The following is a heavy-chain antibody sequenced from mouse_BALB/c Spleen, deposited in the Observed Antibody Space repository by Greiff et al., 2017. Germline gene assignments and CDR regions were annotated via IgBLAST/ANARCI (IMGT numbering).Heavy chain of an antibody. CDR2: IDPENGDT. V-gene: IGHV14-4*02. CDR3: NAGGAHYWYAMDY. J-gene: IGHJ4*01. CDR1: GFNIKDYY. D-gene: IGHD1-2*01. Sequence: VQLQQSGAELVRSGASVKLSCTASGFNIKDYYIHWVKQRPEQGLEWIGWIDPENGDTEYAPKFQGKATMTADTSSNTAYLQLSSLTSEDTAVYYCNAGGAHYWYAMDYWGQGTSVTVSS.